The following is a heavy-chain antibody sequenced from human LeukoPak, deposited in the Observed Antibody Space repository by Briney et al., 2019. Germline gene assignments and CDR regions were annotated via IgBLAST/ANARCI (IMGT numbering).Heavy chain of an antibody. CDR1: GFSLSSYE. D-gene: IGHD3-10*01. Sequence: PGGSLRLSCAASGFSLSSYEMNWVRQAPGKGLEWVSHISSGDTAEYYVDSVSGRFTMSRDNAKNLLFLQMNSLRAEDTAVYYCARDTLNGPFVISLDCWGQGALVTVSS. CDR3: ARDTLNGPFVISLDC. CDR2: ISSGDTAE. J-gene: IGHJ4*02. V-gene: IGHV3-48*03.